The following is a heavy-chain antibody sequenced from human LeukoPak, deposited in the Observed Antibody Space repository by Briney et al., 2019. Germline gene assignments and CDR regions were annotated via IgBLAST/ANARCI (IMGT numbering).Heavy chain of an antibody. J-gene: IGHJ4*02. Sequence: PGGSLRLSCAASGFTFDDYAMHWVRQAPGKGLEWVSGISWNSGSIGYADSVKGRVTISRDNAKDSLYLQMNSLRAEDTALYYCAKVGGIPVDPYFDYWGQGTLVTVSS. CDR3: AKVGGIPVDPYFDY. CDR2: ISWNSGSI. CDR1: GFTFDDYA. D-gene: IGHD6-19*01. V-gene: IGHV3-9*01.